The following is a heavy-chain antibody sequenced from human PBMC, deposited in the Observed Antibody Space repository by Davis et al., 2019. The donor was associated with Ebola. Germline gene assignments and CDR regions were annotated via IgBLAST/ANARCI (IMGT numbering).Heavy chain of an antibody. CDR2: ISSSSLYI. CDR3: ARGTHGSFGWELNSYYGMDV. V-gene: IGHV3-21*01. J-gene: IGHJ6*02. Sequence: GESLKISCAASGFTFSLYSMNWVRQAPGKGLEWVSSISSSSLYIFYADSMKGRFTISRDNSKNTLYLQMHSLRAEDTAVYCCARGTHGSFGWELNSYYGMDVWGQGTTVTVSS. CDR1: GFTFSLYS. D-gene: IGHD1-26*01.